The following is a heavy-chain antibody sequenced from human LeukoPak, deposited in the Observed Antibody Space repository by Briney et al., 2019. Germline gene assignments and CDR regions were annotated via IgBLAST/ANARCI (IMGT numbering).Heavy chain of an antibody. D-gene: IGHD6-19*01. V-gene: IGHV3-23*01. J-gene: IGHJ4*02. CDR1: RFTSSSYA. CDR2: ISGSGGST. Sequence: GGSLRLSCAVSRFTSSSYAMSWVRQAPGKGLEWVSGISGSGGSTWYADSVKGRFTISRDNSKNTLYLQMNSLRAEDTAVYYCAKRALSSGWHPGPFDYWGQGTLVTVSS. CDR3: AKRALSSGWHPGPFDY.